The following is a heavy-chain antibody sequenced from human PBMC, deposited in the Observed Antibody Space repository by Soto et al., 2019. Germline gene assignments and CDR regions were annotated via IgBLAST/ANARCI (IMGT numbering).Heavy chain of an antibody. J-gene: IGHJ3*02. CDR2: IWFDGSNK. V-gene: IGHV3-33*01. D-gene: IGHD3-16*01. Sequence: GGSLRLSCAASGFTFNIYVMHWVRQAPGKGLEWVAVIWFDGSNKKFTDSVKGRFTISRDNSKNTLYLQMNNLRAEDTAVYYCERDFRPPPGATGTPVRGSHAIRGNVYAFDIWGQGTMVTVSS. CDR3: ERDFRPPPGATGTPVRGSHAIRGNVYAFDI. CDR1: GFTFNIYV.